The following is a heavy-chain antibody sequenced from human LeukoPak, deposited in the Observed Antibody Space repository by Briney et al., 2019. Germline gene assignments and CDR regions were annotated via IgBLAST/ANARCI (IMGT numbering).Heavy chain of an antibody. CDR1: GGSFSGYY. J-gene: IGHJ6*02. D-gene: IGHD5-18*01. CDR3: ARDTATVDV. CDR2: INQSGST. V-gene: IGHV4-34*01. Sequence: SETLSLTCAVYGGSFSGYYWSWIRQPPGKGLEWIGEINQSGSTNYNPSLKSRVTISVDTSKNQFSLKLSSVTAADTAVYYCARDTATVDVWGQGTTVTVSS.